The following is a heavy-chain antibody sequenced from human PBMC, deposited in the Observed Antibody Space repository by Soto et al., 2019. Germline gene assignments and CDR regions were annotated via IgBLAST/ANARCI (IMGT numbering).Heavy chain of an antibody. CDR2: IIPIFGTA. J-gene: IGHJ6*02. CDR3: ARGKDEQLITNKYYYYYGMDV. V-gene: IGHV1-69*01. D-gene: IGHD3-16*01. Sequence: QVQLVQSGAEVKKPGSSVKVSCKASGGTFSSYAISWVRQAPGQGLEWMGGIIPIFGTANYAQKFQGRVTLPADESTSTAYMELSSLRSEDTAVYYCARGKDEQLITNKYYYYYGMDVWGQGTTVTVSS. CDR1: GGTFSSYA.